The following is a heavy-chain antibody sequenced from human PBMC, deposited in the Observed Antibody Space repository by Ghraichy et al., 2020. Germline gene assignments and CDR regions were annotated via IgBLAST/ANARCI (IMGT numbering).Heavy chain of an antibody. CDR1: GGSISSSNW. V-gene: IGHV4-4*02. CDR2: IYHSGST. CDR3: ARAAYYYDSSGYYFDY. Sequence: SETLSLTCAVSGGSISSSNWWSWVRQPPGKGLEWIGEIYHSGSTNYNPSLKSRVTISVDKSKNQFSLKLSSVTAAETAVYYCARAAYYYDSSGYYFDYWGQGTLVTVSS. J-gene: IGHJ4*02. D-gene: IGHD3-22*01.